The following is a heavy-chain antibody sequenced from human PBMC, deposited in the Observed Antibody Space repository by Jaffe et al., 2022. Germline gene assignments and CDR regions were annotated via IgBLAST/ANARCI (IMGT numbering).Heavy chain of an antibody. D-gene: IGHD3-10*02. CDR1: GFTFSSYA. CDR3: AKPPGPNDMFYDY. J-gene: IGHJ4*02. CDR2: ISGSGGNT. Sequence: EVQLLESGGDLVQPGGSLRLSCAASGFTFSSYAMSWVRQAPGKGLEWVSAISGSGGNTYYADSVKGRFTISRDNSKNTLYLQMNSLRAEDTAVYYCAKPPGPNDMFYDYWGQGTLVTVSS. V-gene: IGHV3-23*01.